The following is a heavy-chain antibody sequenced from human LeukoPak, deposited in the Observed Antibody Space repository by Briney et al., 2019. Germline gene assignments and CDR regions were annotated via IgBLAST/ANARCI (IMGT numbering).Heavy chain of an antibody. CDR2: INSDGSST. CDR1: GFTFSSYW. Sequence: GGSLRLSCAASGFTFSSYWMHWVRQAPGKGLVWVSRINSDGSSTTYAGSVKGRFTISRDNAKNTLYLQMNSLRAEDTAVYYCARAPYYYDTSGFPIWGQGTMVTVSS. D-gene: IGHD3-22*01. CDR3: ARAPYYYDTSGFPI. J-gene: IGHJ3*02. V-gene: IGHV3-74*01.